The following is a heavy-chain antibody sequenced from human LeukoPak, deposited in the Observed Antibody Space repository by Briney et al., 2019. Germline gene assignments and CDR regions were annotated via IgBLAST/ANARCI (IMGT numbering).Heavy chain of an antibody. CDR1: GGSISSYY. V-gene: IGHV4-59*01. CDR3: ARGPPMGSSWYGDY. J-gene: IGHJ4*02. CDR2: IYYSGST. Sequence: PSETLSLTCTVSGGSISSYYWSWIRQPPGKGLEWIGYIYYSGSTNYNPSLKSRVTISVDTSKNQFSLKLSSVTAADTAVYYCARGPPMGSSWYGDYWGQGTLVTVSS. D-gene: IGHD6-13*01.